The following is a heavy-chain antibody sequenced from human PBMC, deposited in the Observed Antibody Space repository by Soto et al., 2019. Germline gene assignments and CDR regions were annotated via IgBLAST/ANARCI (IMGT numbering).Heavy chain of an antibody. CDR2: ISYDGSNK. J-gene: IGHJ4*02. Sequence: PGGSLRLSCAASGFTFSSYAMHWVRQAPGKGLEWVAVISYDGSNKYYADSVKDRSTISRDNSKNTLYLQMNSLRAEDTAVYYCARGVVGATTEFDYWGQGTLVTVSS. CDR1: GFTFSSYA. D-gene: IGHD1-26*01. CDR3: ARGVVGATTEFDY. V-gene: IGHV3-30-3*01.